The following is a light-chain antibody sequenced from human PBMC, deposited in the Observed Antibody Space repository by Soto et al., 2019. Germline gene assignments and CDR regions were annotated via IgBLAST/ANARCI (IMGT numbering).Light chain of an antibody. CDR1: QAISNY. J-gene: IGKJ3*01. V-gene: IGKV1-33*01. CDR3: QQYDNLPPFT. CDR2: DAS. Sequence: DIQMTQSPSSLSASVGDRVTITCQASQAISNYLNWYQQKPGKAPKLLIYDASNLETGDPSRFSGSGSGTDFTFTISSLQPEDIATYYCQQYDNLPPFTCGPGTKVDIK.